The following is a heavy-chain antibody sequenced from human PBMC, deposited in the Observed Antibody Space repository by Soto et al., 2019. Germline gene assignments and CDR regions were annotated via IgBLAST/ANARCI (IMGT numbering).Heavy chain of an antibody. CDR1: GCSISSGGYS. CDR2: MYHSGST. V-gene: IGHV4-30-2*01. D-gene: IGHD6-13*01. Sequence: SETLSLTCAVSGCSISSGGYSWSWIRQPPGKGLEWIGYMYHSGSTYYNPSLKSRVTISIDRSKNQFSLKLNSVTPEDTAVYYCARDRSSSWYGEDAFDIWGQGTMVTVSS. CDR3: ARDRSSSWYGEDAFDI. J-gene: IGHJ3*02.